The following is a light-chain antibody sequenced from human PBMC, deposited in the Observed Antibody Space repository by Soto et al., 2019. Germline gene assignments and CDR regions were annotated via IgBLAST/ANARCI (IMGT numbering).Light chain of an antibody. CDR1: SSDVGSYNL. V-gene: IGLV2-23*02. Sequence: QSALTQPASVSGSPGQSITISCTGTSSDVGSYNLVSWYQQHPGKAPKLMIYEVSKRPSGVSNRFSGSKFGNTASLTISGLQAEDEADYYCCSYAGSSTLFGGGTKLTV. J-gene: IGLJ2*01. CDR2: EVS. CDR3: CSYAGSSTL.